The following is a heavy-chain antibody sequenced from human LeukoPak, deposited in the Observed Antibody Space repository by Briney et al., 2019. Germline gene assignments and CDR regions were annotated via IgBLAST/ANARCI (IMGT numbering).Heavy chain of an antibody. D-gene: IGHD3-10*01. CDR2: IYYSGGT. CDR3: ARDSPYYYGSGSATYYMDV. Sequence: SETLSLTCTVSGGSITSSSYYWGWIRQPPGKGLEWIGIIYYSGGTYYNPSLKSRVTISVDTSKNQFSLKLSSVTAADTAVYYCARDSPYYYGSGSATYYMDVWGKGTTVTISS. V-gene: IGHV4-39*07. J-gene: IGHJ6*03. CDR1: GGSITSSSYY.